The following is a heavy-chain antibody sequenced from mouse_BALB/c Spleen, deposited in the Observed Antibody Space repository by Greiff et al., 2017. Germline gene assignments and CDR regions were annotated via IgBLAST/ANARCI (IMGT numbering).Heavy chain of an antibody. V-gene: IGHV1-15*01. D-gene: IGHD2-2*01. CDR2: IDPETGGT. J-gene: IGHJ4*01. CDR1: GYTFTDYE. Sequence: QVQLQQSGAELVRPGASVTLSCKASGYTFTDYEMHWVKQTPVHGLEWIGAIDPETGGTAYNQKFKGKATLTADKSSSTAYMELRSLTSEDSAVYYCTRWGLPLYAMDYWGQGTSVTVSS. CDR3: TRWGLPLYAMDY.